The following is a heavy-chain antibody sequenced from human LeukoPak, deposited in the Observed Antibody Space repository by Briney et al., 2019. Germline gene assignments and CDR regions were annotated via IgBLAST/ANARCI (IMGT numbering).Heavy chain of an antibody. CDR3: ARDRDGYNFD. CDR1: GFTFSNSW. V-gene: IGHV3-7*01. CDR2: IKPDGSAQ. Sequence: GGSLRLSCAASGFTFSNSWMSWVRQAPGKGLEWVATIKPDGSAQYYVDSVKGRFTISRDNAKNSLFLQINSLRAEDTAVYYCARDRDGYNFDWGQGTLVTVSS. J-gene: IGHJ4*02. D-gene: IGHD5-24*01.